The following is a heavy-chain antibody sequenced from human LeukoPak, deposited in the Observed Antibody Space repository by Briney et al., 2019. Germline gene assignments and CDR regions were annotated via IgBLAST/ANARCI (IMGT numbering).Heavy chain of an antibody. J-gene: IGHJ4*02. CDR3: AIPPFSSRWPGFDS. V-gene: IGHV1-18*04. CDR2: ISAYNGNT. D-gene: IGHD6-13*01. Sequence: ASVKVSCKASGYTFTSYGISWVRQAPGQGLEWMGLISAYNGNTNYAQKIQGRGTMTTDTSTSTAYMELRSLRSDETAVYSCAIPPFSSRWPGFDSWGQGTLVTVSS. CDR1: GYTFTSYG.